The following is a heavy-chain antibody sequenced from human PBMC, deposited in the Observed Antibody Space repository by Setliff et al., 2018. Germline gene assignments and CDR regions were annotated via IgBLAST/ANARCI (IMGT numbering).Heavy chain of an antibody. J-gene: IGHJ3*02. CDR3: VRDRKEVVISPSQAAFDI. CDR1: GYAFITFG. V-gene: IGHV1-18*01. D-gene: IGHD3-22*01. Sequence: ASVKVSCKTSGYAFITFGMSWVRQAPGQGLEWMGWMSPVYGIANYARKFQGRVTLTADTSTTTAYLELTSLRDDDTAVYYCVRDRKEVVISPSQAAFDIWGQGTMVTVSS. CDR2: MSPVYGIA.